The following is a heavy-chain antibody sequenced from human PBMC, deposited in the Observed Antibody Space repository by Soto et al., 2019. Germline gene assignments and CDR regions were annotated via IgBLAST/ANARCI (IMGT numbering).Heavy chain of an antibody. D-gene: IGHD2-15*01. V-gene: IGHV1-69*01. CDR3: ARSHAGSSSLDIYYYYYYGMDV. J-gene: IGHJ6*02. CDR1: GGTFSSYA. CDR2: IIPIFGTA. Sequence: QVQLVQSGAEVKKPGFSVKVSCKAPGGTFSSYAISWVRQAPGQGLEWMGGIIPIFGTANYAQKFQGRVTITADESTSTGYMELSSLRSEDTAVYYCARSHAGSSSLDIYYYYYYGMDVWGQGTTVTVSS.